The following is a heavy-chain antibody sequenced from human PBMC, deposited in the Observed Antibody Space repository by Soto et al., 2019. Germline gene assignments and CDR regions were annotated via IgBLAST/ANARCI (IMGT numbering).Heavy chain of an antibody. V-gene: IGHV3-64*01. J-gene: IGHJ3*02. CDR1: GFTFSSYA. CDR3: XXXXXXXXXAFXI. Sequence: EVQLVESGGGLVQPGGSLRLSCAASGFTFSSYAMHWVRQAPGKGLEYVSAISSNGGSTYYANSVKGRFTISRDNSKNTLYLXMXXXXXXXXXXXXXXXXXXXXXXAFXIWGQGTMVTVSS. CDR2: ISSNGGST.